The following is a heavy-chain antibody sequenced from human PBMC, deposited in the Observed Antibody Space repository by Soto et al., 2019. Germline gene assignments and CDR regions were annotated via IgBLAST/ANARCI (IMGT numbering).Heavy chain of an antibody. V-gene: IGHV5-51*01. CDR3: ARLGRSWYIAAFDI. CDR1: GYSFTTYW. Sequence: PGESLKISCKGSGYSFTTYWIGGVRQMPGKGLEWMGIIYPGDSDTRYTQPFQGQVTISAHKSISAAYLQWSSLKASDNAMYYGARLGRSWYIAAFDIWGEGTMVTVSS. J-gene: IGHJ3*02. D-gene: IGHD6-13*01. CDR2: IYPGDSDT.